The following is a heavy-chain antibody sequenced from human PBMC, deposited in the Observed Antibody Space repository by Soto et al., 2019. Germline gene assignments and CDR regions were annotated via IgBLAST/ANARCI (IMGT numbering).Heavy chain of an antibody. D-gene: IGHD6-19*01. V-gene: IGHV3-30-3*01. Sequence: PGGSLRLSCAAPGFTFSSYAMHWVRQAPGKGLEWVAVISYDGSNKYYADSVKGRFTISRDNSKNTLYLQMNSLRAEDTAVYYCARDRSGWPDYWGQGTLVTVS. CDR2: ISYDGSNK. CDR3: ARDRSGWPDY. CDR1: GFTFSSYA. J-gene: IGHJ4*02.